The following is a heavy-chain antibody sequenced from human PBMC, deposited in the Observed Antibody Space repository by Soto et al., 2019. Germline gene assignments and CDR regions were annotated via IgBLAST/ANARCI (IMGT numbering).Heavy chain of an antibody. CDR1: GLTFGNYA. Sequence: EVQLLESGGGLVQPGGSVRLSCAASGLTFGNYAMSWVRQAPGKGLEWVSVISGDSGRTYYADSVKGRFTISRDNSKNALYLQMNTLRAEHTAVYYRAVTPNCGRDCSAASYWYFDIWGRGTRVTVSS. J-gene: IGHJ2*01. V-gene: IGHV3-23*01. CDR2: ISGDSGRT. D-gene: IGHD2-21*02. CDR3: AVTPNCGRDCSAASYWYFDI.